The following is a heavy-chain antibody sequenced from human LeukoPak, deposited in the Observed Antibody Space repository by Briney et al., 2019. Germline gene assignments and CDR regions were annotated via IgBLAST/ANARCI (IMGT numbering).Heavy chain of an antibody. J-gene: IGHJ4*02. CDR3: ARGAYSSGWAYFDH. CDR1: GFTFTTYA. D-gene: IGHD6-19*01. V-gene: IGHV3-23*01. CDR2: ISGSGGST. Sequence: GGSLRLSCAASGFTFTTYAMSWVRQAPGKGLEWVSAISGSGGSTYYADSVKGRFTISRDNAKNSLYLHMDSLRAEDTAVYYCARGAYSSGWAYFDHWGQGTLVTVSS.